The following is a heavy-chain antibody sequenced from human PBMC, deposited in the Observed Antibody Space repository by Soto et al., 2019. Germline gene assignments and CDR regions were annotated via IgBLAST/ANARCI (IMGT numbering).Heavy chain of an antibody. V-gene: IGHV1-69*01. D-gene: IGHD3-16*01. CDR1: GGTFSSYA. Sequence: QVQLVQSGAEVKKPGSSVKVSCKASGGTFSSYAISWVRQAPGQGLEWMGGFTPIFGTANYAQKIQGRVTITADESTSTAYMELSSLRSEDTAVYYCARVPVPDYIWGPHYYCYYMDVWGKGTTVTVSS. J-gene: IGHJ6*03. CDR2: FTPIFGTA. CDR3: ARVPVPDYIWGPHYYCYYMDV.